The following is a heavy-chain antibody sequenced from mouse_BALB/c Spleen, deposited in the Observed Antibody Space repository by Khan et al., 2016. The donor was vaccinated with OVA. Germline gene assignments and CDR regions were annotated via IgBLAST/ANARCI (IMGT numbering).Heavy chain of an antibody. Sequence: QVQLKQSGAELMKPGASVKISCKATGYTFSSYWIEWVKQRPGHGLEWIGEILPGSGSIKYNEKFKGKATFTAETSSNTAYIQLSSLTSEDSAVYYCASPYYGSSYRFPYWGQGTLVTVSA. V-gene: IGHV1-9*01. CDR3: ASPYYGSSYRFPY. CDR1: GYTFSSYW. D-gene: IGHD1-1*01. CDR2: ILPGSGSI. J-gene: IGHJ3*01.